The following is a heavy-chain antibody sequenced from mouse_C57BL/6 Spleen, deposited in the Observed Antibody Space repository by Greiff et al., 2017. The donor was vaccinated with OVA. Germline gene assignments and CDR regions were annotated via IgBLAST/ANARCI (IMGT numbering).Heavy chain of an antibody. Sequence: VQLQQPGAELVRPGSSVKLSCKASGYTFTSYWMHWVKQRPIQGLDWIGNIDPSDSETHYNQKFKDKATLTVDKSSSTAYMQLSSLTSEDTAFYDCAREGFITTVVAGCDYWGQGTTLTVSS. J-gene: IGHJ2*01. D-gene: IGHD1-1*01. V-gene: IGHV1-52*01. CDR2: IDPSDSET. CDR1: GYTFTSYW. CDR3: AREGFITTVVAGCDY.